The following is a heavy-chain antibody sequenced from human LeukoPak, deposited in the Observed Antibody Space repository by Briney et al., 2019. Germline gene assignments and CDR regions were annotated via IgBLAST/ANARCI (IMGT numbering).Heavy chain of an antibody. V-gene: IGHV3-23*01. CDR3: AKTFPYGTTWFGFCDY. D-gene: IGHD3-10*01. Sequence: GGSLRLSCAASGFPFSNNVMTWVRQAPGRGLDWLSAISGGGGDTYYADSVKGRFTISRDNCKNILYLQMSSLTAEDTAVYYCAKTFPYGTTWFGFCDYWGQGALVTVSS. J-gene: IGHJ4*02. CDR2: ISGGGGDT. CDR1: GFPFSNNV.